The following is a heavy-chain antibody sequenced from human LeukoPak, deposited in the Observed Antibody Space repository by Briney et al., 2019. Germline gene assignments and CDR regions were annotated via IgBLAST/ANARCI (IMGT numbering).Heavy chain of an antibody. Sequence: SETLSLTCTVSGGPISNYYWNWIRQPPGKGLEWIGYIYYTGSTNYNPSLKSRVTMSVDTSKNQFSLNLKSVTPEDTAVYYCASSGVRGVLYFDYWGQGTLVTVSS. CDR1: GGPISNYY. J-gene: IGHJ4*02. V-gene: IGHV4-59*01. CDR3: ASSGVRGVLYFDY. CDR2: IYYTGST. D-gene: IGHD3-10*01.